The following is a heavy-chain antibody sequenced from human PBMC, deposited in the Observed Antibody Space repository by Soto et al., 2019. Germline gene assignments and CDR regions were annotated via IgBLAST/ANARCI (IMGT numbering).Heavy chain of an antibody. CDR3: ARVGYSLYYYYYMDV. D-gene: IGHD5-18*01. J-gene: IGHJ6*03. CDR2: IYYSGST. CDR1: GGSISSGGYY. Sequence: PSETLSLTCTVSGGSISSGGYYWSWIRQHPGKGLEWIGYIYYSGSTYYNPSLKSRVTISVDTSKNQFSLKLSSVTAADTAVYYCARVGYSLYYYYYMDVWGKGTTVTVSS. V-gene: IGHV4-31*03.